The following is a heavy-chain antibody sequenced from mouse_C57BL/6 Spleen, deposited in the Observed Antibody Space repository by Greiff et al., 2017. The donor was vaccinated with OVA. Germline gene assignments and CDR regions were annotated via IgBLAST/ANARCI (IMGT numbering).Heavy chain of an antibody. CDR2: IWWDDDK. D-gene: IGHD2-2*01. CDR3: ARKGSTMVTTTGYYYAMDY. CDR1: GFSLSTFGMG. V-gene: IGHV8-8*01. J-gene: IGHJ4*01. Sequence: QVTLKVSGPGILQPSQTLSLTCSFSGFSLSTFGMGVGWIRQPSGKGLEWLAHIWWDDDKYYNPALKSRLTISKDTSKNQVFLKIANVDTADTATYYCARKGSTMVTTTGYYYAMDYWGQGTSVTVSS.